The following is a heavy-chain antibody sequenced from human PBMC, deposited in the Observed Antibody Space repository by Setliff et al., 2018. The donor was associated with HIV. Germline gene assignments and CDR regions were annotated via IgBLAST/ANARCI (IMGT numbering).Heavy chain of an antibody. V-gene: IGHV4-4*07. Sequence: SETLSLTCTVSGGSISSYYWSWIRQPAGKGLEWIGHIYTSGKTHYSPSLKSRITISADTSKNQFSLKLSSVTAADTAVYYCARLMHYYDSFWVLWRENYFDSWGRGTLVTVSS. CDR2: IYTSGKT. CDR3: ARLMHYYDSFWVLWRENYFDS. CDR1: GGSISSYY. J-gene: IGHJ4*01. D-gene: IGHD3-22*01.